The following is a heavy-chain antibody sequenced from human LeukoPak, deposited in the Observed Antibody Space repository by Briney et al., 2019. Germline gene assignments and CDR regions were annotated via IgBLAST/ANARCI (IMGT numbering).Heavy chain of an antibody. Sequence: GGSLRLSCAASGFSFTTYDMSWVRQAPGTGLEWVSSISSSSSYIYYADSVKGRFTISRDNVKNSLYLQMNSLRAEDTAVYYCASVQGLAFDIWGQGTMVTVSS. CDR1: GFSFTTYD. CDR3: ASVQGLAFDI. D-gene: IGHD1-1*01. V-gene: IGHV3-21*01. CDR2: ISSSSSYI. J-gene: IGHJ3*02.